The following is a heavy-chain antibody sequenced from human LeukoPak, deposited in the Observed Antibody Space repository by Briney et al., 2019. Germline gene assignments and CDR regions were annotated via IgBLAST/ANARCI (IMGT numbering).Heavy chain of an antibody. Sequence: PGGSLRLSCAASGFTFSSYGMHWVRQAPGKGLEWVGRIKSKTDGGTTDYAAPVKGRFTISRDDSKNTLYLQMNSLKTEDTAVYYCTTDIAEPNYILWFGRQARGDFDYWGQGTLVTVSS. D-gene: IGHD3-10*01. CDR3: TTDIAEPNYILWFGRQARGDFDY. J-gene: IGHJ4*02. CDR1: GFTFSSYG. CDR2: IKSKTDGGTT. V-gene: IGHV3-15*01.